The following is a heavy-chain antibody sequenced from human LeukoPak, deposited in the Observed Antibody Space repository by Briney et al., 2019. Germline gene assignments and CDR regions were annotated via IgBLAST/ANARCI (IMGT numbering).Heavy chain of an antibody. V-gene: IGHV3-72*01. CDR3: TRLRNYGYDF. D-gene: IGHD5-18*01. J-gene: IGHJ4*02. CDR2: IRNEANRYTT. Sequence: AGSLTLSCAASGLTLGGYYMDWVRQAPGKGLEWVGRIRNEANRYTTEYAASVKGRFTISRDDSKNSLYLQMNSLKTEDTAVYYCTRLRNYGYDFWGQVTLVTVSS. CDR1: GLTLGGYY.